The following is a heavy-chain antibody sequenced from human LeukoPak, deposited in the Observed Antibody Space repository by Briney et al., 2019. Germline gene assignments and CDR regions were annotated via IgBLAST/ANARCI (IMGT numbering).Heavy chain of an antibody. D-gene: IGHD3-10*01. V-gene: IGHV1-46*01. CDR2: INPTSGSA. Sequence: ASVKVSCKASGYTFSGYSMHWVRQAPGQGPEWMGMINPTSGSATYAQKFQGSVTMTRDTSTSTLYMELSSLRSDDTAVYYCARDWAHGSFDHWGQGTPVIVSS. CDR1: GYTFSGYS. CDR3: ARDWAHGSFDH. J-gene: IGHJ4*02.